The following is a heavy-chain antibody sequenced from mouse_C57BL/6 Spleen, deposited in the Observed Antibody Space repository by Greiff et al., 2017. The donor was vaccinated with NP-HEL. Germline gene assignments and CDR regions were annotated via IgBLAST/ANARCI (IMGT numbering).Heavy chain of an antibody. J-gene: IGHJ3*01. CDR3: ARWHYGSSFWFAY. D-gene: IGHD1-1*01. Sequence: EVKLVESGPGLVKPSQSLSLTCSVTGYSITSGYYWNWIRQFPGNKLEWMGYISYDGSNNYNPSLKNRISITRDTSKNQFFLKLNSVTTEDTATYYCARWHYGSSFWFAYWGQGTLVTVSA. CDR2: ISYDGSN. V-gene: IGHV3-6*01. CDR1: GYSITSGYY.